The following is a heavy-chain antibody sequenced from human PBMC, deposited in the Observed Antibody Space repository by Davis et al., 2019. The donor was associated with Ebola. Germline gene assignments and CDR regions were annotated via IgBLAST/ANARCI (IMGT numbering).Heavy chain of an antibody. CDR3: ARPFYPNSYYYGMHV. V-gene: IGHV1-3*01. CDR1: GYTFTSYS. J-gene: IGHJ6*02. D-gene: IGHD2-8*01. CDR2: INAGIGNT. Sequence: AASVKVSCKASGYTFTSYSMHWVRQAPGQRLEWMGWINAGIGNTKYSQKFQGRVTITRDTSASTAYMELSSLRSDDTAVYYCARPFYPNSYYYGMHVWGQGTTVTVSS.